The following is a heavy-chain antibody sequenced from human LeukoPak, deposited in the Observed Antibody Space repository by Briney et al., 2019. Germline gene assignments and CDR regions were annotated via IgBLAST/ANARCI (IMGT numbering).Heavy chain of an antibody. V-gene: IGHV3-23*01. D-gene: IGHD6-13*01. CDR1: GFTFSSYA. J-gene: IGHJ4*02. CDR2: ISGNSGRT. CDR3: AKSTSSWERVDY. Sequence: PGRSLRLSCAASGFTFSSYAMSWVRQAPGKGLEWVSSISGNSGRTYYADSVKGRFSISRDNSNNTLYLQMNSLRAEDAAVYYCAKSTSSWERVDYWGQGTLVTVSS.